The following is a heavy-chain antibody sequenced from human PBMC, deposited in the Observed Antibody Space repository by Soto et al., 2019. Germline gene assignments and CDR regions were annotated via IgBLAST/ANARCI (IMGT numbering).Heavy chain of an antibody. D-gene: IGHD1-1*01. Sequence: PVGSLRLSCAASGFTFSNYFMHWVRQVPGEGLVWVSRMSGDGKTISYADSVKGRFTISRDNAKNTLYLQMNSLRVEDTAVYYCAGTYVPGIAGFDPWGQGTLVTVSS. J-gene: IGHJ5*02. CDR3: AGTYVPGIAGFDP. V-gene: IGHV3-74*01. CDR1: GFTFSNYF. CDR2: MSGDGKTI.